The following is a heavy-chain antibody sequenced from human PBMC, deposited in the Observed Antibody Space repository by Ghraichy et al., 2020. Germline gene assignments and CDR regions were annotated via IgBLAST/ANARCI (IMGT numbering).Heavy chain of an antibody. D-gene: IGHD4-17*01. CDR2: IRYDGSNK. CDR3: AKDHHKVHTVTTWYYQGRARDYYYGMDV. CDR1: GFTFSSYG. V-gene: IGHV3-30*02. Sequence: GGSLRLSCAASGFTFSSYGMHWVRQAPGKGLEWVAFIRYDGSNKYYADSVKGRFTISRDNSKNTLYLQMNSLRAEDTAVYYCAKDHHKVHTVTTWYYQGRARDYYYGMDVWGQGTTVTVSS. J-gene: IGHJ6*02.